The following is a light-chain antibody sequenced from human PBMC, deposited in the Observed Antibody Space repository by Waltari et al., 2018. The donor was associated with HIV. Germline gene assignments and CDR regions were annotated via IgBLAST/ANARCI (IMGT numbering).Light chain of an antibody. Sequence: DIVMTQSPDSLAVSLGEGATIKCKSSQSVLYSSNNKNYLAWYQQKPGQPPKLLIYWASTRESGVPDRFSGSGSGTDFTLTISSLQAEDVAVYYCQQYYNTPQVSFGGGTKVEIK. CDR1: QSVLYSSNNKNY. J-gene: IGKJ4*01. V-gene: IGKV4-1*01. CDR3: QQYYNTPQVS. CDR2: WAS.